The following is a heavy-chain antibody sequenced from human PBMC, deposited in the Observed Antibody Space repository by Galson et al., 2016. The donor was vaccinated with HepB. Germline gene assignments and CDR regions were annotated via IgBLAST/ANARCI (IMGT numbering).Heavy chain of an antibody. J-gene: IGHJ4*02. CDR1: GFTFRDFP. V-gene: IGHV3-23*01. Sequence: SLRLSCAASGFTFRDFPMVWVRQAPGQGLEWVSSISSDGVYTYYADSLKGRFSISRYNSKNTLYLQMNSLRVEDTAVYYCAKGTTLQLHFAYFDHWGQGTLVTVAS. D-gene: IGHD1/OR15-1a*01. CDR3: AKGTTLQLHFAYFDH. CDR2: ISSDGVYT.